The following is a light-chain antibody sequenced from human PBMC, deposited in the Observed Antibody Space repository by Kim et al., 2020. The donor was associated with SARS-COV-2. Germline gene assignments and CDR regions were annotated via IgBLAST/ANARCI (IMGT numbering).Light chain of an antibody. V-gene: IGKV3-15*01. CDR2: GAS. CDR3: HQYDKWPLT. CDR1: QSVSST. Sequence: STGERAALSCRASQSVSSTLAWYQQKPGQAPRRLIYGASTRATGIPARYSGSGAGTEFTLTISSLQSEDFAIYYCHQYDKWPLTFGQGTRLEIK. J-gene: IGKJ5*01.